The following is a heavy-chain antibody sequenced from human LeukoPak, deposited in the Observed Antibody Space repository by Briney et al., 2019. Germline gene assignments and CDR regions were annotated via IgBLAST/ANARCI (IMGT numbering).Heavy chain of an antibody. V-gene: IGHV3-74*01. Sequence: GGSLRLSCAASGNYWMHWVRQVPGKGVVWISRINTDASSTSYADSVKGRFTISRDNAKNTLYLQMNSLRAEDTAVYYCARGSYYFDYWGQGTLVTVSS. CDR1: GNYW. CDR3: ARGSYYFDY. CDR2: INTDASST. J-gene: IGHJ4*02. D-gene: IGHD1-26*01.